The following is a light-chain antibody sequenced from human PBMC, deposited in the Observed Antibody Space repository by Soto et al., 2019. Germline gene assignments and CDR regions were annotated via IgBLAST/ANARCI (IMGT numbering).Light chain of an antibody. CDR3: QQYDSAPLT. J-gene: IGKJ4*01. CDR1: QNIRNNY. CDR2: GAS. Sequence: EVVLTQSPGTLSLSPGERATLSCRASQNIRNNYLAWYQQRPGQAPRLLISGASSRATGIPDRFSGSGSGTDFTLTISGLEPEDAAVYYCQQYDSAPLTFGGGTKVE. V-gene: IGKV3-20*01.